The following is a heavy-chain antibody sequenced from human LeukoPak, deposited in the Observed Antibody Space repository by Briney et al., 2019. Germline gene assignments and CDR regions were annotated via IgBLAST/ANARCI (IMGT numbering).Heavy chain of an antibody. V-gene: IGHV3-74*01. J-gene: IGHJ4*02. Sequence: PGGSLRLSCAASGFDFSRYWMHWVRQVPGKEVVGVSHSHNDGNSVSYADSVKGRFTVSRDNAKNTLYLQMNRLRAEDTAVYYCVRHNYGYDYWGQGTQVTVSS. CDR1: GFDFSRYW. CDR3: VRHNYGYDY. CDR2: SHNDGNSV. D-gene: IGHD3-10*01.